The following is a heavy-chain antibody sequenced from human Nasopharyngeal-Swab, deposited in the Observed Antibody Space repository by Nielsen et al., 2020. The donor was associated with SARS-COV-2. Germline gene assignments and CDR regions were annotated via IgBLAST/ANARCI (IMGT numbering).Heavy chain of an antibody. CDR2: IHSDPSNT. Sequence: GESLKISCAASGFTFSSYAMSWVRQAPGKGLEWVSVIHSDPSNTYYVDSVEGRFTISRDNSKKTLFLQMGSLRAEDTAVYYCAKVRSWRLDAFDSWGQGTLVTVSS. J-gene: IGHJ4*02. CDR1: GFTFSSYA. D-gene: IGHD6-13*01. V-gene: IGHV3-23*03. CDR3: AKVRSWRLDAFDS.